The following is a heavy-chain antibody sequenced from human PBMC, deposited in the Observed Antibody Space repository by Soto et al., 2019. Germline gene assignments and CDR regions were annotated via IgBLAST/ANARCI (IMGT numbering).Heavy chain of an antibody. CDR2: ISAYNGNT. J-gene: IGHJ6*02. CDR1: GYTFTSYG. V-gene: IGHV1-18*01. Sequence: QVQLVQSGAEVKKPGASVKVSCKASGYTFTSYGISWVRQAPGQGLEWMGWISAYNGNTNYAQKLQGRVTMTTDTPTSTAYMELRSLRSDDTAVYYCASNYDSSGYYSHYYYGMDVWGQGTTVTVSS. CDR3: ASNYDSSGYYSHYYYGMDV. D-gene: IGHD3-22*01.